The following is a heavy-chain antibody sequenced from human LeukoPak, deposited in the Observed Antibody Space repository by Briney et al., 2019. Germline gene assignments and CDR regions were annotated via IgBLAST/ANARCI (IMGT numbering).Heavy chain of an antibody. CDR3: ARDHYFAEDY. D-gene: IGHD3-9*01. J-gene: IGHJ4*02. CDR2: IKEDGREK. Sequence: GGSLRLSCAASGFTFSSFWMGWVRQAPGKGLEWVANIKEDGREKYYVDSVKGRFTVSRDNAKNSLYLQMNSLRAEDTAVYYCARDHYFAEDYWGQGTLVTVSS. CDR1: GFTFSSFW. V-gene: IGHV3-7*03.